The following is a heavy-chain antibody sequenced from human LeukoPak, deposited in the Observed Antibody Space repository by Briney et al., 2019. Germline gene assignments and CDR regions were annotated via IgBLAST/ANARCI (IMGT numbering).Heavy chain of an antibody. CDR1: GFTFRSHA. J-gene: IGHJ6*02. CDR3: AKEYYDFWSGPVPPFMDV. V-gene: IGHV3-23*01. Sequence: GGSLRLSCVGSGFTFRSHAMSWVRQAPEKGLEFVSGIYENGGTTYYADSVKGRFTISRDNSKNTLYLQMNSLRAEDTAVYYCAKEYYDFWSGPVPPFMDVWGQGTTVTVSS. D-gene: IGHD3-3*01. CDR2: IYENGGTT.